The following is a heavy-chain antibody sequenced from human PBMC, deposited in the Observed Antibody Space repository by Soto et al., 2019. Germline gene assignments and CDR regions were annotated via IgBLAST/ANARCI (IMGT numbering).Heavy chain of an antibody. D-gene: IGHD6-13*01. J-gene: IGHJ5*02. V-gene: IGHV4-34*01. CDR2: INHVGNT. Sequence: QAQLQQWGAGLLKPSETLSLTCAVSDGSFSGYYWSWIRQPPGKGLEWIGEINHVGNTNYNPSLKSRVNISVDPAKKQFSLNLSSVAAADKAVYYCASGIRGVGAAGAVAWFDPWGQGTLVTVSS. CDR1: DGSFSGYY. CDR3: ASGIRGVGAAGAVAWFDP.